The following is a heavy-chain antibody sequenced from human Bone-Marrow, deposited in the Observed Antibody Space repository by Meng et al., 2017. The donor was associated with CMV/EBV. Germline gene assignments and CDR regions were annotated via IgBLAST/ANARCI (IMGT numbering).Heavy chain of an antibody. D-gene: IGHD6-13*01. CDR2: ISYDGSNK. V-gene: IGHV3-30-3*01. CDR1: GFTFSSYA. Sequence: GESLKISCAASGFTFSSYAMHWVRQAPGKGLEWVAVISYDGSNKYYADSVKGRFTISRDNSKNTLYLQMNSLRAEDTAVYYCARGRYSSSWLFWSWFDPWGPGNLVNVSS. J-gene: IGHJ5*02. CDR3: ARGRYSSSWLFWSWFDP.